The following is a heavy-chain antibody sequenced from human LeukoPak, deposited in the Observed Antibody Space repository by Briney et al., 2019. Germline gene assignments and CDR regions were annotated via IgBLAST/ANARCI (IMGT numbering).Heavy chain of an antibody. Sequence: GASVKVSCKASGYTFTSYYMHWVRRAPGQGLEWMGIINPSGGSTSYAQKFQGRVTMTRDMSTSTVYMELSSLRSEDTAVYYCATVGQEWLDPFDYWGQGTLVTVSS. CDR3: ATVGQEWLDPFDY. CDR2: INPSGGST. V-gene: IGHV1-46*01. D-gene: IGHD3-3*01. CDR1: GYTFTSYY. J-gene: IGHJ4*02.